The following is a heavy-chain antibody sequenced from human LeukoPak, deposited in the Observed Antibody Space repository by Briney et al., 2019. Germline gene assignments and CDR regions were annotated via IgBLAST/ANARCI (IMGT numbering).Heavy chain of an antibody. J-gene: IGHJ4*02. CDR2: ISYDGSNK. Sequence: PGGSLRLSCAASGFTFSNAWMSWVRQAPGKGLEWVAVISYDGSNKYYADSVKGRFTISRDNSKNTLYLQMNSLRAEDTAVYYCANTDRWLPPGSFDYWGQGTLVTVSS. CDR3: ANTDRWLPPGSFDY. D-gene: IGHD5-24*01. V-gene: IGHV3-30*18. CDR1: GFTFSNAW.